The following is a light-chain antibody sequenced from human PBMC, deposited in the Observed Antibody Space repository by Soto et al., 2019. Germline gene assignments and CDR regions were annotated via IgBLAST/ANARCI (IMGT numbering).Light chain of an antibody. CDR3: LQYNYYWT. CDR1: QNINSW. CDR2: NAS. Sequence: DIQMTQSPSTLSASVGDRVTITCRASQNINSWLAWYQQKPGQGPRLLIYNASTLESGVPSRFTGTQSGTEFTLTISSLQPDDYATYFCLQYNYYWTFGQGTRIEVK. J-gene: IGKJ1*01. V-gene: IGKV1-5*03.